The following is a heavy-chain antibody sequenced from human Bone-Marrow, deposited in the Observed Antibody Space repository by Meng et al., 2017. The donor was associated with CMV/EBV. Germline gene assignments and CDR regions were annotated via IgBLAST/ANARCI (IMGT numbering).Heavy chain of an antibody. D-gene: IGHD3-22*01. J-gene: IGHJ6*02. Sequence: GESLKISCAASGFTFSSYAMSWVRQAPGKGLEWVGRIRSEANSYATAYAASVKGRFTISRDDSKNTAYLQMNSLKTEDTAVYYCTRHLEPVVMDYYYGMDVWGQGTTFTVSS. CDR3: TRHLEPVVMDYYYGMDV. CDR1: GFTFSSYA. CDR2: IRSEANSYAT. V-gene: IGHV3-73*01.